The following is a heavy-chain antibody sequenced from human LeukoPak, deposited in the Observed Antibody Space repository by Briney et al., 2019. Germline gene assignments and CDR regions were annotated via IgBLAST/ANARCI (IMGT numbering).Heavy chain of an antibody. V-gene: IGHV4-34*01. D-gene: IGHD3-22*01. CDR1: GGSFSGYY. CDR2: INHSGST. Sequence: SETLSLTCAVYGGSFSGYYWSWIRQPPGKGLEWIGEINHSGSTNYNPSLKSRVTISVDTSKNQFSLKLSSVTAADTAVYYCARVSGSSGHYQYYYYYYYMDVWGKGTTVTVSS. J-gene: IGHJ6*03. CDR3: ARVSGSSGHYQYYYYYYYMDV.